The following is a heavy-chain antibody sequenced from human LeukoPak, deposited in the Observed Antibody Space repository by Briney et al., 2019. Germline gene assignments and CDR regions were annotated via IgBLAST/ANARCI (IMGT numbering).Heavy chain of an antibody. CDR2: IRNKANGGTA. Sequence: PGGSLRLSCAASGFTVSSNYMSWVRQAPGKGLEWVGFIRNKANGGTADYAASVKGRFTISRDDYKTIAYLQMNSLKTEDTAVYYCSRAYGTGCVGIYDYWGQGALVTVSS. J-gene: IGHJ4*02. D-gene: IGHD6-19*01. CDR3: SRAYGTGCVGIYDY. CDR1: GFTVSSNY. V-gene: IGHV3-71*01.